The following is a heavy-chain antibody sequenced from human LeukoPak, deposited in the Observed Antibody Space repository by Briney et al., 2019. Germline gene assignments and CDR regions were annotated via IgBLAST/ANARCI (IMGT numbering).Heavy chain of an antibody. Sequence: GGSLRLSCAASGFIFSSYSMNWVRQAPGKGLEWVSSISSSSSYIYYADSVKGRFTISRDNARNSLYLQMNSLRAEDTALYYCARDGDTVLTRGYYYYMDVWGKGTTVTVSS. CDR1: GFIFSSYS. CDR2: ISSSSSYI. J-gene: IGHJ6*03. V-gene: IGHV3-21*01. CDR3: ARDGDTVLTRGYYYYMDV. D-gene: IGHD4-23*01.